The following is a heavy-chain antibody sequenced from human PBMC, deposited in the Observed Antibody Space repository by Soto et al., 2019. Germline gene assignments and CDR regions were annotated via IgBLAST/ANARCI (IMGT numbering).Heavy chain of an antibody. D-gene: IGHD1-1*01. CDR1: GFSFIDTW. V-gene: IGHV3-15*01. J-gene: IGHJ5*01. CDR2: IRSKTHGGTT. Sequence: GWSLRLSCTASGFSFIDTWMTWVRQAPGKGLEWVGDIRSKTHGGTTEYAAPVKGRFTISRDDSETTLYLQMNGLKAEDTAVYYCTTDFLKTGTTFDFWGQGTLFTVSS. CDR3: TTDFLKTGTTFDF.